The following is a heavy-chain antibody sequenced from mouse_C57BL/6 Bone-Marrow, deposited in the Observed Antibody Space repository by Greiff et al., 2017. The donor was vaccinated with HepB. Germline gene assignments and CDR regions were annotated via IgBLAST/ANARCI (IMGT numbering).Heavy chain of an antibody. CDR1: GYTFTSYW. Sequence: VQLQQPGAELVMPGASVKLSCKASGYTFTSYWMHWVKQRPGQGLEWIGEIDPSDSYTNYNQKFKGKSTLTVEKSSSTAYMQLSSLTSEDSAVYYCAREGTYSYYFDYWGQGTTLTVSS. CDR2: IDPSDSYT. J-gene: IGHJ2*01. CDR3: AREGTYSYYFDY. D-gene: IGHD2-14*01. V-gene: IGHV1-69*01.